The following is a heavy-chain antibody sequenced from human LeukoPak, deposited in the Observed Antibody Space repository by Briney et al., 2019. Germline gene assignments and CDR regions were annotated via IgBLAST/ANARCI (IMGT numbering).Heavy chain of an antibody. V-gene: IGHV3-48*03. CDR3: ARDSGRGGAVDY. Sequence: GGSLRLSCAASGFTFSSYEMNWVRQAPGKGLEWVSYISSSGSTIYYADSVKGRFTVSRDNAKNSLYLQMNSLRAEDTAVYYCARDSGRGGAVDYWGQGTLVAVSS. CDR2: ISSSGSTI. CDR1: GFTFSSYE. D-gene: IGHD3-16*01. J-gene: IGHJ4*02.